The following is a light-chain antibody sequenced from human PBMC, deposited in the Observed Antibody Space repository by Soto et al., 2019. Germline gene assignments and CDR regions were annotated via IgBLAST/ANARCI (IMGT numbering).Light chain of an antibody. J-gene: IGLJ3*02. V-gene: IGLV3-21*02. CDR1: NIGGRS. CDR2: DDR. Sequence: SYELTQPPSVSVAPGQTARITCGGSNIGGRSVHWYQQKPGQAPILVVYDDRDRPSGIPERFSGSNSGNTATLTISRVEVGDEADYYCQVWDSSSEHWVFGGGTKLTVL. CDR3: QVWDSSSEHWV.